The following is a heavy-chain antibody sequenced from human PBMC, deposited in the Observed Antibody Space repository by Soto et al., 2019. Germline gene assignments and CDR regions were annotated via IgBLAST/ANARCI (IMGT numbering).Heavy chain of an antibody. J-gene: IGHJ3*02. D-gene: IGHD3-22*01. CDR3: ARAKIVVRGSDAFDS. V-gene: IGHV4-34*01. CDR1: GGSFSGYY. CDR2: INHSGST. Sequence: SETLSLTCAVYGGSFSGYYWSRIRQPPGKGLEWIGEINHSGSTNYNPSLKSRVTISVDTSKNQFSLKLSSVTAADTAVYYCARAKIVVRGSDAFDSWGQGTMVTVSS.